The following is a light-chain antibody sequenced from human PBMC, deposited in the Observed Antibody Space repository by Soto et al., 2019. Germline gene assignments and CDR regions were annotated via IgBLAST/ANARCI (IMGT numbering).Light chain of an antibody. CDR3: QQDNNWPT. CDR1: QSVSSN. J-gene: IGKJ1*01. Sequence: EIVMTQSPATLSVSPGERATLSCSASQSVSSNLAWYQQKPGQAPRLLLYGASTRATGIPARFSGSGSGTEVTLTISSLQSEDFAGYYCQQDNNWPTFGQGTKVEIK. V-gene: IGKV3-15*01. CDR2: GAS.